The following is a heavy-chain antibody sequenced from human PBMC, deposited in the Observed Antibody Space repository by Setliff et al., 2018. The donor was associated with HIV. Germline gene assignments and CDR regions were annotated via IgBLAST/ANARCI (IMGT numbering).Heavy chain of an antibody. Sequence: GGSLRLSCTASGFTFSDYYMSWVRQAPGKGLEWVSVIYSAGSTYYADSVKGRFTISRDSSKNTLYLQMDSLRPEDTAVYYCARARGITIFGVVTWYFFDYWGQGTLVTVSS. V-gene: IGHV3-66*02. J-gene: IGHJ4*02. CDR1: GFTFSDYY. D-gene: IGHD3-3*01. CDR3: ARARGITIFGVVTWYFFDY. CDR2: IYSAGST.